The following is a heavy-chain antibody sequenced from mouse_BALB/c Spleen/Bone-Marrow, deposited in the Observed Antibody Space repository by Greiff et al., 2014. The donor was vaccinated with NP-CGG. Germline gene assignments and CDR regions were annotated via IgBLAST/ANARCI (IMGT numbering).Heavy chain of an antibody. V-gene: IGHV1S16*01. CDR2: INPSNGGT. D-gene: IGHD2-3*01. CDR3: TRYGYDPLYAMDY. CDR1: GYTFTSYY. Sequence: VQLQQSGAELVKPGASVKLSCKASGYTFTSYYMYWVKQRPGQGLEWIGGINPSNGGTNFNEKFKSTAYMQLSSLTSEDSAVYYCTRYGYDPLYAMDYWGQGTSVTVSS. J-gene: IGHJ4*01.